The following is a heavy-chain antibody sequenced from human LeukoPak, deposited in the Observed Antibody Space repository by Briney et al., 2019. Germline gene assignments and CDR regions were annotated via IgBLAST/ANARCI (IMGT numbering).Heavy chain of an antibody. V-gene: IGHV3-74*01. CDR1: GFTFSSYA. D-gene: IGHD3-10*01. J-gene: IGHJ3*02. CDR2: INSDGSST. CDR3: ARGGYGSGSFDI. Sequence: GGSLRLSCAASGFTFSSYAMSWVRQAPGKGLEWVSRINSDGSSTSYADSVKGRFTVSRDNAKNTLYLQMNSLRAEDTAVYYCARGGYGSGSFDIWGQGTMVTVSS.